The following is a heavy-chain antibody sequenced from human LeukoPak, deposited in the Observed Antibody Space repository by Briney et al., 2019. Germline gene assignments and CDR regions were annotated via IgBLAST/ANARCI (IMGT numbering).Heavy chain of an antibody. CDR2: ISSSGDAT. Sequence: PGGSLRLSCVGSGFTFNGYAMSWVRQRPGKRPEWVSMISSSGDATDYAESVKDRFSISRDNAKKTLYLQMNDPRGDDTDIYYCARDCRGMGRYVFWGWG. CDR1: GFTFNGYA. V-gene: IGHV3-23*01. CDR3: ARDCRGMGRYVFWG. D-gene: IGHD2-15*01. J-gene: IGHJ1*01.